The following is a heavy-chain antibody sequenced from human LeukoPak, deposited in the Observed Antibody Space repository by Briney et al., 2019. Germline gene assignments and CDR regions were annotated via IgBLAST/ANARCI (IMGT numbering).Heavy chain of an antibody. CDR2: IRYDGSNK. CDR3: AKDGTHDYGDYPLRAWYFDL. D-gene: IGHD4-17*01. V-gene: IGHV3-30*02. Sequence: GGSLRLSCAASGFTFSSCGLHWVRQAPGKGLGWVAFIRYDGSNKYYADSVKGGFTISRDNSKNTLYLQMNSLRAEDTAVYYCAKDGTHDYGDYPLRAWYFDLWGRGTLVTVSS. J-gene: IGHJ2*01. CDR1: GFTFSSCG.